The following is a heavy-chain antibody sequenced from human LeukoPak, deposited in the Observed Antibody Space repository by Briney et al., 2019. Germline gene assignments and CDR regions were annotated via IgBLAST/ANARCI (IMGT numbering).Heavy chain of an antibody. CDR1: GFTFSRYW. J-gene: IGHJ6*03. D-gene: IGHD2-15*01. CDR2: IKEDGSEK. Sequence: PGGSLRLSCAASGFTFSRYWMSWVRQAPGKGLEWVANIKEDGSEKYYVDSVKGRLTISRDNAKNSLRLQIKSLRAEDTAVYYCARQKAVVVVAATPDEDYGDYVDYYYYMDVWGKGTTVTVSS. V-gene: IGHV3-7*01. CDR3: ARQKAVVVVAATPDEDYGDYVDYYYYMDV.